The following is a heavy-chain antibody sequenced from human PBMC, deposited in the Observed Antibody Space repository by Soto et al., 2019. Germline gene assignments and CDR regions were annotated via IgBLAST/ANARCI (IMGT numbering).Heavy chain of an antibody. Sequence: EVQLVESGGGLVKPGGSLRLSCAASGFTFSSYSMNWVRQAPGKGLEWVSSISSSTSYIYYADSVKGRFTISRDNAKNSLYLQMNSLRAEDTAVYYCASFPDVLLWVGEPGVCDYWGQGALVTVSS. CDR2: ISSSTSYI. V-gene: IGHV3-21*01. D-gene: IGHD3-10*01. CDR1: GFTFSSYS. J-gene: IGHJ4*02. CDR3: ASFPDVLLWVGEPGVCDY.